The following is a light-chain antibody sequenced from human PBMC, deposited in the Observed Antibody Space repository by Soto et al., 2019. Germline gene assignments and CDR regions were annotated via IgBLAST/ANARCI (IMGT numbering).Light chain of an antibody. CDR2: NND. CDR3: AAWDDSRNKV. V-gene: IGLV1-44*01. CDR1: SSNIGSNT. Sequence: QSVLTQPPSASGTPGQRVTISCSGSSSNIGSNTVNWYQQLPGTAPKLLIYNNDQRPSGVPDRFSGSKSGTSASLATSGLQSQDEADYYCAAWDDSRNKVFGSGTKATV. J-gene: IGLJ1*01.